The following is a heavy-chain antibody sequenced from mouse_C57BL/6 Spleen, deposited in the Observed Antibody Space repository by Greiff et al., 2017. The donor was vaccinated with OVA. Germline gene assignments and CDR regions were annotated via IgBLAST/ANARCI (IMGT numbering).Heavy chain of an antibody. V-gene: IGHV5-4*01. D-gene: IGHD2-10*02. CDR1: GFTFSSYA. CDR3: AREGYGNSYAMDY. Sequence: EVKLVESGGGLVKPGGSLKLSCAASGFTFSSYAMYWVRQTPEKRLEWVASISAGGSYTYYPDNVKGRFTISRDNAKNTLYLQMSHLKSEDTAMYYCAREGYGNSYAMDYWGQGTSVTVSS. CDR2: ISAGGSYT. J-gene: IGHJ4*01.